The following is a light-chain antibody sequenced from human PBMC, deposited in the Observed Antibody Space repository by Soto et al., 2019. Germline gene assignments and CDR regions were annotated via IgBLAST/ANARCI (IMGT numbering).Light chain of an antibody. V-gene: IGKV3-15*01. Sequence: EIVMTQSPATLSVSPGERAALSCRASQDVSTNLAWYQQKPGQAPRLLIYGASTRATGIPARFSDSGSETEFTLTIRGLQSEDFAVYFCQQYNNWPPPFGQGTRLEIK. CDR2: GAS. J-gene: IGKJ5*01. CDR3: QQYNNWPPP. CDR1: QDVSTN.